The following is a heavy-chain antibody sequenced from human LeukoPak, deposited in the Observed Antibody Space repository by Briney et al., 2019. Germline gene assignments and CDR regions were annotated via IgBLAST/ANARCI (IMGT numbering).Heavy chain of an antibody. D-gene: IGHD3-10*01. CDR3: TRDGDMVRGVY. J-gene: IGHJ4*02. CDR2: IIPILGIA. CDR1: GGTFSSYA. V-gene: IGHV1-69*04. Sequence: ASVKVSCKASGGTFSSYAISWVRQAPGQGLEWMGRIIPILGIANYAQKFQGRVTITADKSTSTAYMELSSLRSEDTAVYYCTRDGDMVRGVYWGQGTLVTVSS.